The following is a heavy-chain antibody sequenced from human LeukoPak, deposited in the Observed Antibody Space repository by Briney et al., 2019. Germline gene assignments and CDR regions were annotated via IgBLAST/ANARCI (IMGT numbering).Heavy chain of an antibody. D-gene: IGHD2-2*01. V-gene: IGHV3-23*01. J-gene: IGHJ4*02. Sequence: GGSLRLSCTASGFTFSNYVMSWVRQAPGKGLEWVSVISGNGVTTYYADSVKGRFTISRDNSKNSLYLQMDSLRAEDTAVYYCARHASSTQRGFDYWGQGTLVTVSS. CDR1: GFTFSNYV. CDR3: ARHASSTQRGFDY. CDR2: ISGNGVTT.